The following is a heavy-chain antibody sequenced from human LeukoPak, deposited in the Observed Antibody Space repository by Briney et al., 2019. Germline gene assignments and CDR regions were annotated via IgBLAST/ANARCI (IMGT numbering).Heavy chain of an antibody. CDR3: ANEVRPNDY. V-gene: IGHV3-48*03. CDR1: GFTFSSYE. J-gene: IGHJ4*02. CDR2: ISNSGSTI. D-gene: IGHD1-1*01. Sequence: GGSLRLSCAASGFTFSSYEMNWVRHAPGKGLEWVSYISNSGSTIYYADSVKGRFTISRDNAKNSLYLQMSSLRAEDTAVYYCANEVRPNDYWGQGTLVTVSS.